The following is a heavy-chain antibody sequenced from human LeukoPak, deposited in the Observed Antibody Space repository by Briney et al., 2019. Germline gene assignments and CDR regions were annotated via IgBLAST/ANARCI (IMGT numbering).Heavy chain of an antibody. CDR3: ARSRGSSGWYTNFDY. CDR1: GGSISSGGYS. Sequence: NPSETLSLTCAVSGGSISSGGYSWSWIRQPPGKGLEWIGYIYYSGSTNYNPSLKSRVTISVDTSKNQFSLKLSSVTAADTAVYYCARSRGSSGWYTNFDYWGQGTLVTVSS. D-gene: IGHD6-19*01. J-gene: IGHJ4*02. CDR2: IYYSGST. V-gene: IGHV4-61*08.